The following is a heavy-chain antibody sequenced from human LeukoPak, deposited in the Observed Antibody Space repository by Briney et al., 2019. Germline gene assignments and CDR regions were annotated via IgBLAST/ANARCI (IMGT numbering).Heavy chain of an antibody. J-gene: IGHJ6*02. D-gene: IGHD3-9*01. V-gene: IGHV3-74*01. Sequence: GGSLRLSCVASGFTFSSYWMHWVRQDPRKGLVWVSRINGDGRNINYADSVRGRFTISRDNAKNTLYLQMNTLRVEDTAVYYCTRDLTDYDVSTGLHHYYMDVWGQGTTVTVSS. CDR1: GFTFSSYW. CDR3: TRDLTDYDVSTGLHHYYMDV. CDR2: INGDGRNI.